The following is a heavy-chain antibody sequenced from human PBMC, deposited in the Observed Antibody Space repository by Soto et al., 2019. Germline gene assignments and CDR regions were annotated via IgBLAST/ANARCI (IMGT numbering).Heavy chain of an antibody. D-gene: IGHD4-17*01. J-gene: IGHJ3*02. Sequence: SETLSLTCTVSGGSISSSSYYWGWIRQPPGKGLEWIGSIYYSGSTYYNPSLKSRVTISVDTSKNQFSLKLSSVTAADTAVYYCARRPAYGDDRDDALDIWGQGTMVTVSS. CDR1: GGSISSSSYY. CDR2: IYYSGST. CDR3: ARRPAYGDDRDDALDI. V-gene: IGHV4-39*01.